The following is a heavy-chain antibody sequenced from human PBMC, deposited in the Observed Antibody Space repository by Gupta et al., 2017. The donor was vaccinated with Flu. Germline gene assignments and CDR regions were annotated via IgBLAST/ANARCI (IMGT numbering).Heavy chain of an antibody. D-gene: IGHD3-22*01. CDR3: ARDLPNYYDSSGSYRDF. Sequence: EVQLVESGGGLVQPGGSLRLSCAASGFTFMSYWMHWVRQAPGKGLMWVSRINSDGSTINYADSVKGRFTISRDNSKNTLYLQMNSLRAEDTAVYYCARDLPNYYDSSGSYRDFWGQGTLVTVS. J-gene: IGHJ4*02. CDR2: INSDGSTI. CDR1: GFTFMSYW. V-gene: IGHV3-74*01.